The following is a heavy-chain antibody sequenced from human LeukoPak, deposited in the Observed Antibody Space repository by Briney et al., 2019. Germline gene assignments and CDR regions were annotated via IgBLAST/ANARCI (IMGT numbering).Heavy chain of an antibody. D-gene: IGHD1-26*01. Sequence: PSETLSLTCTVSGGSVGNFFWNWIRQPPGKGLEWIGHISYSGGTNYNPSLKSRVTISLDTSKNQFSLKLNSVTAADTAVYYCARGGIVGVPNGYWGQGTLVTVSS. CDR1: GGSVGNFF. CDR2: ISYSGGT. CDR3: ARGGIVGVPNGY. V-gene: IGHV4-59*02. J-gene: IGHJ4*02.